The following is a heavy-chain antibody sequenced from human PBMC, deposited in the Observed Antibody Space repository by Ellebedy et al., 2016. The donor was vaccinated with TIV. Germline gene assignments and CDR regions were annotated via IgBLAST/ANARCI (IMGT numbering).Heavy chain of an antibody. J-gene: IGHJ4*02. CDR3: ARDLDKSSGWYGGAAY. V-gene: IGHV3-30-3*01. CDR2: ISHDGSSQ. CDR1: GFTFDSYA. Sequence: GESLKISCVASGFTFDSYAMHWVRQAPGKGLEWVAVISHDGSSQYYADSVKGRFTVSRDNSMTTVYLEMNSLIAEDTALYYCARDLDKSSGWYGGAAYWGQGTQVTVSS. D-gene: IGHD6-19*01.